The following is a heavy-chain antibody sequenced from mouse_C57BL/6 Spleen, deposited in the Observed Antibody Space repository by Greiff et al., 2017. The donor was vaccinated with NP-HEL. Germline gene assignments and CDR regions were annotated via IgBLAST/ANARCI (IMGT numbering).Heavy chain of an antibody. CDR2: ISRGSSTI. CDR1: GFTFSDYG. CDR3: ARYGSSYAMDY. D-gene: IGHD1-1*01. Sequence: DVMLVESGGGLVKPGGSLKLSCAASGFTFSDYGMHWVRQAPGKGLEWVAYISRGSSTIYYADTVKGRFTISRDNAKNTLFLQMTSLRSEDTAMYYCARYGSSYAMDYWGQGTSVTVSS. V-gene: IGHV5-17*01. J-gene: IGHJ4*01.